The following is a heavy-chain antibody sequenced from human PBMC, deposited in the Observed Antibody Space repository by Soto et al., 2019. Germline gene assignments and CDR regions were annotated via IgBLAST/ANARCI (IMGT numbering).Heavy chain of an antibody. CDR1: GGTFSSYT. V-gene: IGHV1-69*08. CDR2: IIPILGIA. Sequence: QVQLVQSGAEVKKPGSSVKVSCKASGGTFSSYTISWVRQAPGQGLEWMGRIIPILGIANYAQKFQGRVTITADKSTSTAYMELSSLRSEDTAVYYCARDREAGDDNGDLWGQGTLVTVSS. D-gene: IGHD4-17*01. J-gene: IGHJ4*02. CDR3: ARDREAGDDNGDL.